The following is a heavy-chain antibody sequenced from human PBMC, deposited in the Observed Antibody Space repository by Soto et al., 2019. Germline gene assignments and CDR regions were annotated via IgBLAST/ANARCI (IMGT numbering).Heavy chain of an antibody. CDR3: ATSIAVAGPVGY. V-gene: IGHV3-30*03. CDR2: ISYDGSNK. Sequence: GGSLRLSCAASGFTFSSYGMHWVRQAPGKGLEWVAVISYDGSNKYYADSVKGRFTISRDNSKNTLYLQMNSLRAEDTAVYYCATSIAVAGPVGYWGQGTLVTVSS. J-gene: IGHJ4*02. D-gene: IGHD6-19*01. CDR1: GFTFSSYG.